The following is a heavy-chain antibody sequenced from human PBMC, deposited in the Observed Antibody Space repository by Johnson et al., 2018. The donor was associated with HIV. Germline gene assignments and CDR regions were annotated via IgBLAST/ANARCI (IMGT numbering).Heavy chain of an antibody. J-gene: IGHJ3*02. CDR3: ARDQGGSYYAAFDI. CDR1: GFTFSSYG. Sequence: QMLLVESGGGVVQPGRSLRLSCAASGFTFSSYGMHWVRQAPGKGLEWVAVIWYDGSNKYYADSVKGRFTISRDNSKNTLYLQMNSLRAEDTAVYYCARDQGGSYYAAFDIWGQGTMVTVSS. V-gene: IGHV3-33*01. D-gene: IGHD1-26*01. CDR2: IWYDGSNK.